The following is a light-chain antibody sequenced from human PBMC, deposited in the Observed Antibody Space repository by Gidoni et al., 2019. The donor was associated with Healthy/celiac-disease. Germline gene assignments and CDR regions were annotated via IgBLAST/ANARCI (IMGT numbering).Light chain of an antibody. CDR1: NLGDKY. CDR3: QAWDSSTVV. CDR2: QES. J-gene: IGLJ2*01. Sequence: SYELTPPPSVSVSPGQTPSITCSGDNLGDKYACWYHQQPAQAPVLVIYQESTRPAGIPERFSGSSSGNTATLTISGTQAMDEADYDCQAWDSSTVVFGGGTKLTVL. V-gene: IGLV3-1*01.